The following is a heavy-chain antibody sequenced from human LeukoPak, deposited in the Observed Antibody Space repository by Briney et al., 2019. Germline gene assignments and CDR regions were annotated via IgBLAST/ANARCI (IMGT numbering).Heavy chain of an antibody. CDR2: SRSKGDDCNT. CDR1: GYILSDYY. Sequence: GGSLRLSCAASGYILSDYYMDWVRQAPGEGLEWMGRSRSKGDDCNTEYAPSVTGRFTVARDDSKDFLFLQMTSLKSDDTAVYHCARGAFCSGGPCPEPFDHWGQGTLVTVSS. V-gene: IGHV3-72*01. D-gene: IGHD2-15*01. J-gene: IGHJ4*02. CDR3: ARGAFCSGGPCPEPFDH.